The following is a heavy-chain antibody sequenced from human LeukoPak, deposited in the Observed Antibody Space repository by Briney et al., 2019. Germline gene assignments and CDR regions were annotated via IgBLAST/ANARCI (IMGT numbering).Heavy chain of an antibody. CDR3: ARGSRLGVGERDAFDI. CDR2: ISISSNYK. J-gene: IGHJ3*02. D-gene: IGHD3-3*01. Sequence: GGSLRLSCAASGFTFSRYSMNWVRHAPGKGLEWVSSISISSNYKYYPDSLKGRFTISRDNAKNSLYLQMNSLRAEDTAVYYCARGSRLGVGERDAFDIWGQGTMVTVSS. V-gene: IGHV3-21*01. CDR1: GFTFSRYS.